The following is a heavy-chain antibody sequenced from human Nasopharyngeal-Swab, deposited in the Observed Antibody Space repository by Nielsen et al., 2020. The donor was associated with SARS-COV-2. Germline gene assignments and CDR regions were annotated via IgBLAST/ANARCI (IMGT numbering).Heavy chain of an antibody. J-gene: IGHJ5*02. CDR3: ARGFRRYQLLPGWFDP. V-gene: IGHV4-30-4*01. CDR2: IYYSGST. D-gene: IGHD2-2*01. Sequence: RQAPGKGLEWIGYIYYSGSTYYNPSLKSRVTISVDTSKNQFSLKLSPVTAADTAVYYCARGFRRYQLLPGWFDPWGQGTLVTVSS.